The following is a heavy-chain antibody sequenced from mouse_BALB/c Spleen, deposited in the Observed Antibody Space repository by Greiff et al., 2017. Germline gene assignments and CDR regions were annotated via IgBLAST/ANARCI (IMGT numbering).Heavy chain of an antibody. D-gene: IGHD1-3*01. CDR2: ISYSGST. J-gene: IGHJ3*01. CDR1: GYSITSDYA. CDR3: AREGRGSSSFAD. V-gene: IGHV3-2*02. Sequence: VQLKESGPGLVKPSQSLSLTCTVTGYSITSDYAWNWIRQFPGNKLEWMGYISYSGSTSYNPSLKSRISITRDTSKNQFFLQLNSVTTEDTATYYCAREGRGSSSFADWGQGTLVTVSA.